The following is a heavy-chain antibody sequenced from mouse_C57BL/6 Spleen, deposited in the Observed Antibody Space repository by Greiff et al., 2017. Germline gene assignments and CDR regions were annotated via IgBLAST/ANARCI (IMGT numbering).Heavy chain of an antibody. V-gene: IGHV12-3*01. CDR2: ITHSGET. CDR3: AGGANWGAMDY. CDR1: GFPITSGYY. D-gene: IGHD4-1*01. Sequence: VQLVESGPGLVKPSQSLFLTCSITGFPITSGYYWIWIRQSPGKPLEWMGYITHSGETFYNPSLQSPISITRETSKNQFFLQLNSVTTEDTAMYYCAGGANWGAMDYWGQGTSVTVSS. J-gene: IGHJ4*01.